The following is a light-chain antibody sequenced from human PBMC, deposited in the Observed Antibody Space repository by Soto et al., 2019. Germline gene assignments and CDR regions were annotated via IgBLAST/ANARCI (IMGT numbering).Light chain of an antibody. Sequence: EILLTQSPGTLSLSPWERATLSCRAIQSVSSSYLAWYQQKPGQAPRLLIYGASSRATGIPDRFSGSGSGTDFTLTISRLEPEDFAVYYCQQYGSSPPITFGHGTQVEIK. V-gene: IGKV3-20*01. J-gene: IGKJ3*01. CDR1: QSVSSSY. CDR2: GAS. CDR3: QQYGSSPPIT.